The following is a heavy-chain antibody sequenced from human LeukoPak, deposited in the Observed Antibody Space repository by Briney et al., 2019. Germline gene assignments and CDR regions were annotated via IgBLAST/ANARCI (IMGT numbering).Heavy chain of an antibody. V-gene: IGHV3-15*01. CDR2: IKSKRDFETI. CDR3: MIDVPGGSYPFDY. CDR1: GFTFSSYG. J-gene: IGHJ4*02. Sequence: GGSLRLSCAASGFTFSSYGMSWVRQAPGKGLEWVGRIKSKRDFETIGYAAPVKGRFTISRDDSRNTLYLQMNSLKIEDTALYYCMIDVPGGSYPFDYWGQGTLVTVSS. D-gene: IGHD1-26*01.